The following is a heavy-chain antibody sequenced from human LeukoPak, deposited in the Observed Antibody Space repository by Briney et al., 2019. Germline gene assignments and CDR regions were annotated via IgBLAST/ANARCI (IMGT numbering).Heavy chain of an antibody. V-gene: IGHV4-4*07. CDR2: IYTSGST. CDR1: GGSISSYY. J-gene: IGHJ3*02. Sequence: SETLSLTCTVSGGSISSYYWSWIQQPAGKGLEWIGRIYTSGSTNYNPSLKSRVTMSVDTSKNQFSLKLSSVTAADTAVYYCAGAYYYDSSGYIYAFDIWGQGTMVTVSS. CDR3: AGAYYYDSSGYIYAFDI. D-gene: IGHD3-22*01.